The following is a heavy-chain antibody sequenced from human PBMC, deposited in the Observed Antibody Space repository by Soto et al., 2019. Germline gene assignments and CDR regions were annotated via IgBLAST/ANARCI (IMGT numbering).Heavy chain of an antibody. V-gene: IGHV3-49*03. D-gene: IGHD2-2*01. J-gene: IGHJ3*02. CDR1: GFTFGDYA. Sequence: EVQLVESGGGLVQPGRSLRLSCSASGFTFGDYALSWFRQAPGKGLEWVGFNTSKRYGGTTESAASVKGRFSISRDDSKSIAYLQMNSLKTEDTAVYYCTRIPPNGYCSSSSCSAFDIWGQGTMVTVSS. CDR3: TRIPPNGYCSSSSCSAFDI. CDR2: NTSKRYGGTT.